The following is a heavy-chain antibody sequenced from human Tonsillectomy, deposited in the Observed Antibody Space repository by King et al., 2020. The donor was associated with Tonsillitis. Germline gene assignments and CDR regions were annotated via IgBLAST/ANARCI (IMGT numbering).Heavy chain of an antibody. CDR1: GFIFSNYW. CDR3: ARRVGAYDALDI. J-gene: IGHJ3*02. CDR2: INQSGREK. V-gene: IGHV3-7*04. Sequence: VQLVESGGGLVQPGGSLRLSCAASGFIFSNYWMNWVRQDPGKGLEWVANINQSGREKNYVDSVKGRFTISRDNAKNSLYLQISSLRAEDTAVYYCARRVGAYDALDIWGQGTMVTVFS. D-gene: IGHD2-21*01.